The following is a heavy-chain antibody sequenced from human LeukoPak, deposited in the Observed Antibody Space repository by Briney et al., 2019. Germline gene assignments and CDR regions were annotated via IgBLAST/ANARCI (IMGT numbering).Heavy chain of an antibody. CDR1: GFTFSSYG. D-gene: IGHD2-2*01. Sequence: GGSLRLSCAASGFTFSSYGMHWVRQAPGKGLEWVAVISYDGSNKYYADSVKGRFTISRDNSKNTLYLQMNSLRAEDTAVYYCARDEGYCSRTSCYGASKGMDVRGQGTAVIVSS. CDR2: ISYDGSNK. J-gene: IGHJ6*02. CDR3: ARDEGYCSRTSCYGASKGMDV. V-gene: IGHV3-30*19.